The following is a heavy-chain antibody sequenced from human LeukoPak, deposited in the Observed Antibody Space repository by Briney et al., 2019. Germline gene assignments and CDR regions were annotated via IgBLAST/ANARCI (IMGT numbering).Heavy chain of an antibody. D-gene: IGHD3-16*01. CDR1: GGTFSSYA. Sequence: ASVKVSCKASGGTFSSYAISWVRQAPGQGLEWMGWINPNSGGTNYAQKFQGRATMTRDTSISTAYMELSRLRSDDTAVYYCARELKTYYYYYMDVWGKGTTVTVSS. CDR2: INPNSGGT. CDR3: ARELKTYYYYYMDV. V-gene: IGHV1-2*02. J-gene: IGHJ6*03.